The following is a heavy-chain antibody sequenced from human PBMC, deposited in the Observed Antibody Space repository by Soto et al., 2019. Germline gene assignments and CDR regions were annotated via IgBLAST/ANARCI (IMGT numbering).Heavy chain of an antibody. V-gene: IGHV4-59*01. CDR1: GASFISSY. Sequence: PSETLSLTCTVSGASFISSYWSWIRQPPGKGLEWIGYIYYSGSTNYNPSLKSRVTISVDTSKNQFSLKLSSVTAADTAVYFCARYGDYVISFDFWGQGTLVTVSS. CDR2: IYYSGST. J-gene: IGHJ4*02. D-gene: IGHD4-17*01. CDR3: ARYGDYVISFDF.